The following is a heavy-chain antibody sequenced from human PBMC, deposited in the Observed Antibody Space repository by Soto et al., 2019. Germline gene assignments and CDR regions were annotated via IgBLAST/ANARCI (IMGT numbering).Heavy chain of an antibody. Sequence: QVQLQESGPGLVKPSETLSLTCTVSGGSISSYYWCWIRQPPGKGLEWIGCIYYSGSTNYNPSLKSRVTISVETSTHQFSLNLRSVTAADTAVYYCARGRWLQLIYFDYWGQGTLVTVSS. CDR1: GGSISSYY. CDR2: IYYSGST. V-gene: IGHV4-59*01. CDR3: ARGRWLQLIYFDY. D-gene: IGHD5-12*01. J-gene: IGHJ4*02.